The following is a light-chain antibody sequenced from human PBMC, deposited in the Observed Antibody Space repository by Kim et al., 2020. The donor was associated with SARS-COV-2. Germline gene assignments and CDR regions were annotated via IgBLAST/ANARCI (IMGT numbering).Light chain of an antibody. Sequence: SVSVGDRGTIPWRASQSVRSWLAWYPQKPGKAPKVLIFKASSLESGIPSRFSGSGSGTEFTLTISSLQPDDFATYFCQQYISYPYTFGQGTKLEI. CDR3: QQYISYPYT. J-gene: IGKJ2*01. CDR2: KAS. V-gene: IGKV1-5*03. CDR1: QSVRSW.